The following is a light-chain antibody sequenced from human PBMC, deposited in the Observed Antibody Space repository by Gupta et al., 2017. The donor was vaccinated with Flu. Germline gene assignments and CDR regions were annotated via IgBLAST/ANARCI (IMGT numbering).Light chain of an antibody. CDR3: QQRSNWPPFT. CDR2: DAS. J-gene: IGKJ3*01. Sequence: EIVLTQSPATLSLSPEERATLSCRASQSVSSYLAWYQQKPGQAPRLLIYDASNSATGIPARFSGSGSGTDFTLSISSREPEDFAVYYCQQRSNWPPFTFGPGTKVDIK. V-gene: IGKV3-11*01. CDR1: QSVSSY.